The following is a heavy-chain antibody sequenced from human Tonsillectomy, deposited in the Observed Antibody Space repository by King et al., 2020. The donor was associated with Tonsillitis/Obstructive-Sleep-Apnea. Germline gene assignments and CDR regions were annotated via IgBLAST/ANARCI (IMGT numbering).Heavy chain of an antibody. CDR3: ARIPRLAARPIFFDY. D-gene: IGHD6-6*01. V-gene: IGHV5-51*03. Sequence: VQLVESGAEVKKPGESLKISCKGSGYSFTSYWIGWVRQMPGKGLEWMGIIYPGDSETRYSPSFQGQVTISAEKYISTAYLQGRSLKASDTAMSYCARIPRLAARPIFFDYWGQGTLVTVSS. J-gene: IGHJ4*02. CDR2: IYPGDSET. CDR1: GYSFTSYW.